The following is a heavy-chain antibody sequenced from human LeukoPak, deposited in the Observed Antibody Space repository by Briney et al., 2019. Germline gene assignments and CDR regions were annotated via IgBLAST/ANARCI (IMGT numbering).Heavy chain of an antibody. J-gene: IGHJ4*02. CDR3: ARISGWYCDY. CDR2: ISSRGGTI. V-gene: IGHV3-48*03. CDR1: GFTFSSYE. Sequence: GGSLRLSCAASGFTFSSYEMNWVRQAPGEGLEWISYISSRGGTIKYADSVKGRFTISSDNAKNSLYLQMNSLGAEDTAVYYCARISGWYCDYWGQGTLVTVSS. D-gene: IGHD6-19*01.